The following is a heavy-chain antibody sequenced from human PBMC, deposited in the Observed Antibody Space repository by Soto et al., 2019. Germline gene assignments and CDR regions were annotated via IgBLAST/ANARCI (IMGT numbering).Heavy chain of an antibody. V-gene: IGHV3-30*18. D-gene: IGHD6-6*01. CDR2: ISYDGSNK. Sequence: QPGGSLRLSCAASGFTFSSYGMHWVRQAPGKGLEWVAVISYDGSNKYYADSVKGRFTISRDNSKNTLYLQMNSLRAEDTAVYYCAKDYSSSVPYYFDYWGQGTLVTVSS. J-gene: IGHJ4*02. CDR1: GFTFSSYG. CDR3: AKDYSSSVPYYFDY.